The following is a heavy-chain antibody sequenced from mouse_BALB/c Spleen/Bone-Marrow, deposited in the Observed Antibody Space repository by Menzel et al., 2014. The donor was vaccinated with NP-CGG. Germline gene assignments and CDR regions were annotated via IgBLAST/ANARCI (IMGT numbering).Heavy chain of an antibody. V-gene: IGHV2-9*02. J-gene: IGHJ4*01. CDR1: GFSLTSCG. Sequence: QVQLQQSGPGLVAPSQSLSITCTVSGFSLTSCGVHWVRQPPGKGLEWLGVIWAGGSTNYNSALMSRLSISKDNSKSQVFLKMNSLQTDDTAMYYCARDYYGSLYAMDYWGQGTSVTVSS. CDR2: IWAGGST. D-gene: IGHD1-1*01. CDR3: ARDYYGSLYAMDY.